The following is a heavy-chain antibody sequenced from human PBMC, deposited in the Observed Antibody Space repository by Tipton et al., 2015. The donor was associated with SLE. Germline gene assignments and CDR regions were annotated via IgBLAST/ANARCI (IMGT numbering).Heavy chain of an antibody. CDR3: ARELRAGYFDY. J-gene: IGHJ4*02. CDR2: INHSAST. Sequence: TLSLTCAVYGGSFSGYYWSWIRQPPGKGLEWIGEINHSASTNDNTSLKSRVTISVDTSKNQSSLKLSSVTAADTAVYYCARELRAGYFDYWGQGTLVTVSS. V-gene: IGHV4-34*01. D-gene: IGHD3-10*01. CDR1: GGSFSGYY.